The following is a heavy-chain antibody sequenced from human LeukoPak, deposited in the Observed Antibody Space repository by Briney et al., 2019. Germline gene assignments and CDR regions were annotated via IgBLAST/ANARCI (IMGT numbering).Heavy chain of an antibody. Sequence: PGGSLRLSCAASGFIVSDYNMNWVRQAPGKGLEWVSFIDISGTYITYADSVKGRFTISRDNAKNSLYLQMNSLRAEDTAVYYCARDLSATARAYDYWGQGTPVTVSS. CDR2: IDISGTYI. CDR3: ARDLSATARAYDY. V-gene: IGHV3-21*01. CDR1: GFIVSDYN. D-gene: IGHD1-26*01. J-gene: IGHJ4*01.